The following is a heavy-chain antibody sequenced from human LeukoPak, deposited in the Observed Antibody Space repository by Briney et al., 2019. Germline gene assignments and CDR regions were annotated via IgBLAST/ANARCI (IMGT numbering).Heavy chain of an antibody. CDR2: ISGSGGST. CDR3: AKAYTGLLWFGESSPTFDY. D-gene: IGHD3-10*01. V-gene: IGHV3-23*01. CDR1: GFTFSSYA. Sequence: GGSLRLSCAASGFTFSSYAMSWVRQAPGKGLEWVSAISGSGGSTYYADSVKGRFTMSRDNSKNTLYLQMNSLRAEDTAVYYCAKAYTGLLWFGESSPTFDYWGQGTLVTVSS. J-gene: IGHJ4*02.